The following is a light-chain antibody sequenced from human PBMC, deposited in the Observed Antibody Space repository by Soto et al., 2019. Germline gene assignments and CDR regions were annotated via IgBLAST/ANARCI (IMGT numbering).Light chain of an antibody. CDR1: QSVSSN. CDR3: QQYGSSGT. J-gene: IGKJ1*01. CDR2: GAS. Sequence: EVVLPQSHGTLSLSPGERATLSFRASQSVSSNLAWYQQKPGQAPRLLIYGASNRATGIPDRFSGSGSGTDFTLTISRLEPEDFAVYYCQQYGSSGTFGQGTKVDI. V-gene: IGKV3-20*01.